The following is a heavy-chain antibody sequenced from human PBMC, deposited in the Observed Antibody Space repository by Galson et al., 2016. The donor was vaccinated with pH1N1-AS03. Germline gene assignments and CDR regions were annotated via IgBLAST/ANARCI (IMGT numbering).Heavy chain of an antibody. CDR1: GVSVTSSGVG. V-gene: IGHV2-5*02. D-gene: IGHD2/OR15-2a*01. J-gene: IGHJ3*02. Sequence: PALVKPTQTLTLTCSVSGVSVTSSGVGVGWFRQPPGKALEWLALVYWDETRRYSPSLKKRLTITKDSSKNQVVLQVTSVYPMDIATYFCALPNSGGNAFEIWGPGTIVTVSS. CDR2: VYWDETR. CDR3: ALPNSGGNAFEI.